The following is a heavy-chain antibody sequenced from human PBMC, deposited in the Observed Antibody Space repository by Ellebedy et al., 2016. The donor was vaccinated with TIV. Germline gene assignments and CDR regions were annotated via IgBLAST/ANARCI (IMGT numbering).Heavy chain of an antibody. CDR1: GFTFSSYG. CDR3: AWQLVAPISDY. V-gene: IGHV3-30*03. CDR2: ISYDGSNK. Sequence: GGSLRLXXAASGFTFSSYGMHWVRQAPGKGLEWVAVISYDGSNKYYADSVKGRFTISRDNSKNTLYLQMNSLRAEDTAVYYCAWQLVAPISDYWGQGTLVTVSS. D-gene: IGHD6-6*01. J-gene: IGHJ4*02.